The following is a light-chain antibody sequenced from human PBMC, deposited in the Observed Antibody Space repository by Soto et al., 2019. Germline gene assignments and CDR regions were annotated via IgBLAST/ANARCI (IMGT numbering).Light chain of an antibody. J-gene: IGKJ1*01. CDR2: KAS. CDR1: QSISSW. Sequence: DILMTQSHSTLSASVGDRVTSACRASQSISSWLAWYQQKPGKAPKLLIYKASSLESGVPSRFSGSGSGTEFTLTISSLQPDDFATYYCQQYNSSPWTFGQGTKVEIK. V-gene: IGKV1-5*03. CDR3: QQYNSSPWT.